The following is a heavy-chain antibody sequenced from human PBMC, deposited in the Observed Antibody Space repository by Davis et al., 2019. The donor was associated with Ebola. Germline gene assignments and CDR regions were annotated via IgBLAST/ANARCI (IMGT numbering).Heavy chain of an antibody. V-gene: IGHV1-18*01. CDR1: GYSFKNYA. J-gene: IGHJ3*02. CDR3: ARTSIVGTTTTASDI. D-gene: IGHD1-26*01. Sequence: ASVKVSCKASGYSFKNYAISWVRQAPGQGLEWMGWISAYNGNTNYTQKVQGRVTLTTDTSTGTAYLDLRSLRSDDTAVYFCARTSIVGTTTTASDIWGQGTLVTVSS. CDR2: ISAYNGNT.